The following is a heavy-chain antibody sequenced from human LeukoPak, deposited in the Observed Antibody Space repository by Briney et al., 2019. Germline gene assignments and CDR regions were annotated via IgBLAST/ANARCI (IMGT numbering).Heavy chain of an antibody. V-gene: IGHV3-23*01. CDR1: GFTLSNYA. CDR3: AKDVLRLNYGYFDR. CDR2: ISYSSGSI. Sequence: GGSLRLSCAASGFTLSNYAMSWVRQGPGKGPEWVAGISYSSGSIYYLDSVKGRFTISRDNSRNTLYLQMNSLRAEDTAVYYCAKDVLRLNYGYFDRWARGTLVSVSS. J-gene: IGHJ2*01. D-gene: IGHD3-16*01.